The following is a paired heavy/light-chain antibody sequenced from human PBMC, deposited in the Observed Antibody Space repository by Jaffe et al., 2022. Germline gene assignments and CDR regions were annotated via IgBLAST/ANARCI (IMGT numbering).Heavy chain of an antibody. V-gene: IGHV3-11*01. CDR3: ARYSNYCSSSGCYAFDF. D-gene: IGHD2-2*01. CDR1: GFTFSDYY. CDR2: ISSSGSTI. Sequence: QVQLVESGGILVKPGGSLRLSCTASGFTFSDYYMSWIRQAPGKGLEWVSYISSSGSTIYYADSVEGRFTISRDNAKNSLYLQMNSLRAEDTAVYYCARYSNYCSSSGCYAFDFWGQGTLVTVSS. J-gene: IGHJ4*02.
Light chain of an antibody. CDR2: GAS. V-gene: IGKV1-12*01. CDR1: EGISGW. CDR3: QQGNSFPPT. Sequence: DIQMTQSPSSVSAAVGDRVTITCRASEGISGWLVWYQQKPGKAPKLLIYGASSLQSGVPSRFSGSGSGTDFTLTISSLQPEDFATYYCQQGNSFPPTFGGGTKVEIK. J-gene: IGKJ4*01.